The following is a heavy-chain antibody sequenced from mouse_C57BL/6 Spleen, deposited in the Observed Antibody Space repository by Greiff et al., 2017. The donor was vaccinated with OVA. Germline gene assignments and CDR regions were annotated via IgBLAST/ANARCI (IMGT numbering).Heavy chain of an antibody. CDR3: ARLDSSGPAWCAY. CDR2: IYPGDGDT. D-gene: IGHD3-2*02. V-gene: IGHV1-82*01. J-gene: IGHJ3*01. CDR1: GYAFSSSW. Sequence: VQLVESGPELVKPGASVKISCKASGYAFSSSWMNWVKQRPGKGLEWIGRIYPGDGDTNYNGKFKGKATLTADKSSSTAYMQLSSLTSEDSAVYFCARLDSSGPAWCAYWGQGTLVTVSA.